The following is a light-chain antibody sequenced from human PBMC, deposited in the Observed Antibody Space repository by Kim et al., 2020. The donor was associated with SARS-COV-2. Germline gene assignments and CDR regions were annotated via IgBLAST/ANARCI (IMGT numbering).Light chain of an antibody. V-gene: IGKV1-9*01. Sequence: DIQLTQSPSFLSASVGDRVTITCRASQGISSYLAWYQQKPGKAPNLLISAASTLQSGVPSRFSGSGSGTEFTLTISSLQPEDFATYYCQQVNSYPLTFGGGTKVDIK. CDR3: QQVNSYPLT. J-gene: IGKJ4*01. CDR2: AAS. CDR1: QGISSY.